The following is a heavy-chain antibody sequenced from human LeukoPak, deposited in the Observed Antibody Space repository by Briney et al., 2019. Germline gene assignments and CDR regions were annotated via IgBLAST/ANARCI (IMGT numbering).Heavy chain of an antibody. J-gene: IGHJ4*02. CDR3: ARQRSGSGSYYFDY. CDR1: GGSISSYY. Sequence: PSETLSLTCTVSGGSISSYYWGWIRQPPGKGLEWIGSIYYSGSTYYNPSLKSRVTISVDTSKNQFSLKLSSVTAADTAVYYCARQRSGSGSYYFDYWGQGTLVTVSS. CDR2: IYYSGST. V-gene: IGHV4-39*01. D-gene: IGHD3-10*01.